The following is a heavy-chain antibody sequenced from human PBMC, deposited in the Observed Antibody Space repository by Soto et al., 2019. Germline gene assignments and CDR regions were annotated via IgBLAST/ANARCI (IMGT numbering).Heavy chain of an antibody. V-gene: IGHV3-23*01. CDR3: AKTSNQITMIRGVGSFAY. CDR1: GFTFSNYG. Sequence: DVQVLESGGGLVQPGGSLRLSCAASGFTFSNYGMSWVRQAPGKGLEWVSSISNSGGSTYYADSVKGRFTISRDTSKNTLYLQMDSMRVEDTAIYSGAKTSNQITMIRGVGSFAYWGQGTLGTVSS. D-gene: IGHD3-10*01. J-gene: IGHJ4*02. CDR2: ISNSGGST.